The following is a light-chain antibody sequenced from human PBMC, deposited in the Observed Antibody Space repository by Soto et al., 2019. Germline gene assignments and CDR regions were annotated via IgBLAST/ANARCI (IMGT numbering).Light chain of an antibody. CDR3: QHYNSYSEA. CDR1: QTISSW. Sequence: DIQMTQSPSTLSGSVGDRVTIPCRASQTISSWLAWYQQKPGKAPKLLIYKASTLNSGVPSRFSGSGSGTEFTLTISSLQPDDFATYYCQHYNSYSEAFGQGTKVDIK. J-gene: IGKJ1*01. CDR2: KAS. V-gene: IGKV1-5*03.